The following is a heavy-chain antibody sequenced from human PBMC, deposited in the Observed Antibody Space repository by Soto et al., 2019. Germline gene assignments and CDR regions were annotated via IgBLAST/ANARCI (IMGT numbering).Heavy chain of an antibody. CDR3: ARVADYYDSSAVLI. D-gene: IGHD3-22*01. CDR1: GFTFSSYA. V-gene: IGHV3-30-3*01. J-gene: IGHJ4*02. Sequence: QVQLVESGGGVVQPGRSLRLSCAASGFTFSSYAMHWVRQAPGKGLEWVAVISYDGSNKYYADSVKGRFTISRDNSKNTLYLQMNSLRAEDTAVYYCARVADYYDSSAVLIWGQGTLVTVSS. CDR2: ISYDGSNK.